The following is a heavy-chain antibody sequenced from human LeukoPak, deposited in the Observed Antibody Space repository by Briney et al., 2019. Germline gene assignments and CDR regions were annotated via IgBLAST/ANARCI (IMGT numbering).Heavy chain of an antibody. Sequence: GSVKVSCKASGYTFTGYYMHWVRQAPGQGLEWMGWINPNSGGTNYAQKFQGWVTMTRDTSTSTVYMELSSLRSEDTAVYYCARDRGYSGYDRWGQGTLVTVSS. CDR1: GYTFTGYY. CDR3: ARDRGYSGYDR. V-gene: IGHV1-2*04. J-gene: IGHJ5*02. CDR2: INPNSGGT. D-gene: IGHD5-12*01.